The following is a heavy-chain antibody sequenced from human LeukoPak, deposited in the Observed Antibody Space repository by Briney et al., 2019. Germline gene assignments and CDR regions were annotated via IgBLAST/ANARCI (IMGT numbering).Heavy chain of an antibody. CDR2: IWFDGTTK. Sequence: PGGSLRLSCVGSGFAFKNYGIHWVRQAPGKGLEWVAVIWFDGTTKHYGDAVKGRFSISRDNFRNTVFLSLDSVRVDDTAVYYCVSLYYDFLPGYHPGTDFGMDAWGQGTTVIVSS. J-gene: IGHJ6*02. CDR3: VSLYYDFLPGYHPGTDFGMDA. D-gene: IGHD3/OR15-3a*01. CDR1: GFAFKNYG. V-gene: IGHV3-33*01.